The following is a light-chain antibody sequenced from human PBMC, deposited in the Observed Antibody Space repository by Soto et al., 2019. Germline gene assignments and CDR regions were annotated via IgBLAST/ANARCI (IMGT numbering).Light chain of an antibody. Sequence: DIQMTQSPSSLSASVGDEVTITCRASQTIMTYLNWYQLKPGKPPRLLIYAASSLQSGVPSRFSGSGSGTDFTLTISSLQPEDFETYSCQQSYNSPQTFGRGTKVDIK. CDR2: AAS. V-gene: IGKV1-39*01. CDR3: QQSYNSPQT. J-gene: IGKJ1*01. CDR1: QTIMTY.